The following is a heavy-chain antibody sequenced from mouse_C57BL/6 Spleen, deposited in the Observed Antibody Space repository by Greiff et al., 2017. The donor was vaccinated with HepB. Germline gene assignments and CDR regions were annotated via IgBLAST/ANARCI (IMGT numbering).Heavy chain of an antibody. D-gene: IGHD2-4*01. CDR2: IDPSDSET. J-gene: IGHJ1*03. V-gene: IGHV1-52*01. CDR1: GYTFTSYW. CDR3: ARRGYDSPGFDF. Sequence: VQLQQPGAELVRPGSSVKLSCKASGYTFTSYWMHWVKQRPIQGLEWIGNIDPSDSETHYNQKFKDKATLTVDKSSSTTYMQLSSLTSEDSAVYYCARRGYDSPGFDFWGTGTTVTVSS.